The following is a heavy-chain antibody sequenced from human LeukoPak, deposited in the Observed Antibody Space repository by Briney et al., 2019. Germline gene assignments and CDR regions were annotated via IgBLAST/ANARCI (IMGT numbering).Heavy chain of an antibody. J-gene: IGHJ1*01. CDR2: INHSGST. V-gene: IGHV4-39*07. Sequence: KPSETLSLTCTVSGGSISSGGYYWSWIRQPPGKGLEWIGEINHSGSTNYNPSLKSRVTISVDTSKNQFSLKLSSVTAADTAVYYCARDQIKTELYCGGDCSDAEYFQHWGQGTLVTVSS. CDR3: ARDQIKTELYCGGDCSDAEYFQH. CDR1: GGSISSGGYY. D-gene: IGHD2-21*02.